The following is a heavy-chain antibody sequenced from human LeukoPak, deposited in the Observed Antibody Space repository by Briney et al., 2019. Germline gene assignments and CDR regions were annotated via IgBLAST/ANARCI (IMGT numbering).Heavy chain of an antibody. V-gene: IGHV4-38-2*01. J-gene: IGHJ4*02. CDR3: ARRVRFYYFDY. Sequence: PSETLSLTCAVSGYSISSGYYWGWIRQPPGKGLEWIGSVYHSGSTYYNPSLKSRVTISVDTSKNQFSLKLSSVTAADTAVYYCARRVRFYYFDYWGQGTLVTVSS. CDR1: GYSISSGYY. CDR2: VYHSGST.